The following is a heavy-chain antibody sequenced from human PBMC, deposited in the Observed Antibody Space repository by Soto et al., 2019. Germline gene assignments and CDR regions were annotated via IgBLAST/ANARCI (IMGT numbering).Heavy chain of an antibody. D-gene: IGHD3-22*01. V-gene: IGHV1-58*01. Sequence: GASVKVSCKASGVTFTSSAVQWVRQARGQRLEWIGWIVVGSGNTNYAQKFQERVTITRDMSTSTAYMELSSLRSEDTAVYYCAAVPYYYDSSGYRTFDYWGQGTLVTVSS. J-gene: IGHJ4*02. CDR1: GVTFTSSA. CDR2: IVVGSGNT. CDR3: AAVPYYYDSSGYRTFDY.